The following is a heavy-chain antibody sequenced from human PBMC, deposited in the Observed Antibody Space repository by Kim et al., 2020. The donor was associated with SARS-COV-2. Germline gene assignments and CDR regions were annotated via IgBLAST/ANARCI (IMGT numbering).Heavy chain of an antibody. V-gene: IGHV1-69*01. D-gene: IGHD1-26*01. Sequence: NYRQDFRGRVSITADESTSTAYMELSSLRSEDTAVYYCARDRGAGSYLFDYWGQGTLVTVSS. CDR3: ARDRGAGSYLFDY. J-gene: IGHJ4*02.